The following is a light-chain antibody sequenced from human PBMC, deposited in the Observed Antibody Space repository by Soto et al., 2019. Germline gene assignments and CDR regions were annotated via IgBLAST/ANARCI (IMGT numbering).Light chain of an antibody. CDR1: QSVSTN. J-gene: IGKJ1*01. Sequence: ENLMTQSPATLSVSPGERATLSCRASQSVSTNLAWYQQKPGQAPRLLISGVSTRATGVPARFSGSGSGTEFTLTINSLQSDDLAVYYCQHYNNWPRTFGQGTKVEIK. V-gene: IGKV3-15*01. CDR2: GVS. CDR3: QHYNNWPRT.